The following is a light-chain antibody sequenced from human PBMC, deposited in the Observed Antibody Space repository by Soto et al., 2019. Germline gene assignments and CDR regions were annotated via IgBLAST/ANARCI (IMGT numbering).Light chain of an antibody. V-gene: IGKV1-6*01. CDR2: DAS. CDR3: LQDYNYPWT. CDR1: QNIRKD. J-gene: IGKJ1*01. Sequence: AIQMTQSPSSLSASVGDRVTITCRASQNIRKDLGWYQQKPGKAPKLLIYDASRLQSGVPSRFSGSGSGTDFTLTISSLQPEDFATYYCLQDYNYPWTFGQGTKVEIK.